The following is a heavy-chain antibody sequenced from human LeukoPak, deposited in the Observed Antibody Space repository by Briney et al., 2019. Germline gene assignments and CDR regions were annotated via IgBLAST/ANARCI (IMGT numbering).Heavy chain of an antibody. Sequence: GGSLRLSCAASGFTFSSYWMSWVRQAPGKGLEWVANIKQDGSEKYYVDSVKGRFTISRDNAKNSLYLQMNSLRAEDTAVYYCARDLTYYYDSSGYYYYGMDVWGQGTTVTVSS. CDR3: ARDLTYYYDSSGYYYYGMDV. D-gene: IGHD3-22*01. CDR2: IKQDGSEK. J-gene: IGHJ6*02. V-gene: IGHV3-7*01. CDR1: GFTFSSYW.